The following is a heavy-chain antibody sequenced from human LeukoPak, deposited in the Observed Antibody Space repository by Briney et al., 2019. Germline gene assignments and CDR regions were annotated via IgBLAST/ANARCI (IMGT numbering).Heavy chain of an antibody. CDR2: ISWNSGTI. D-gene: IGHD2-21*02. V-gene: IGHV3-9*01. CDR1: GFTFDDYA. Sequence: GGSLRLSCAASGFTFDDYAMYWVRQAPGKGLEWVSGISWNSGTIRYADSVKGRFTISRDNAKNSLYLQMNSLTVEDTALYYCAKDVTRRYAMDVWGQGTTVTVSS. J-gene: IGHJ6*02. CDR3: AKDVTRRYAMDV.